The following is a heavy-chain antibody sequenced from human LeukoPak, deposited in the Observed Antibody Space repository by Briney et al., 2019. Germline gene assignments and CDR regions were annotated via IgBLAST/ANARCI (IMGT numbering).Heavy chain of an antibody. V-gene: IGHV3-7*01. Sequence: GGSLRLSCAASRFTFSDYWMSWVRQAPGKGLEWVAYIKRDGSDIYYVDSVKGRFIISRDNAKNSPYLQMNSLRAEDTAVYYCARDPDYRGSQPHGYFDYWGQGTLVTVSS. CDR1: RFTFSDYW. J-gene: IGHJ4*02. CDR2: IKRDGSDI. D-gene: IGHD3-16*01. CDR3: ARDPDYRGSQPHGYFDY.